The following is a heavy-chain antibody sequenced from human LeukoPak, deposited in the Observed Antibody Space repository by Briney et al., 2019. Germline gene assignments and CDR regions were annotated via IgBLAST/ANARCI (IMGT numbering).Heavy chain of an antibody. Sequence: GGSLRLSCAASGFTFSKYWMNWVRQAPGKGLEWVSNMNEYGTEKYYVDSVRGRFTISRDNAENSLFLHMNSLRVEDTAVYRCARVLYGSRVNVIDSWGPGILVTVSS. CDR2: MNEYGTEK. CDR3: ARVLYGSRVNVIDS. CDR1: GFTFSKYW. V-gene: IGHV3-7*01. D-gene: IGHD2-2*01. J-gene: IGHJ4*02.